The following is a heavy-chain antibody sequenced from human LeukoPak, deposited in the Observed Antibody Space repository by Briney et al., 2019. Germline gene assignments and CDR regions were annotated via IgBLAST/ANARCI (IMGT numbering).Heavy chain of an antibody. D-gene: IGHD5-24*01. CDR3: ARELRAIAGDGYNYYYYMDV. Sequence: ASVKVSCKASGYTFTSYYMHWVRQAPGQGLEWMGIINPSGGSTSYAQKFQGRVTMTRDTSTSTVYMGLSSLRSEDTAVYYCARELRAIAGDGYNYYYYMDVWGKGTTVTVSS. V-gene: IGHV1-46*01. J-gene: IGHJ6*03. CDR2: INPSGGST. CDR1: GYTFTSYY.